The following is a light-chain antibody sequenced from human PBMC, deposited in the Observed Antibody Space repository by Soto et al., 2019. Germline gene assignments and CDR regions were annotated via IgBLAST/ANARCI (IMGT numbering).Light chain of an antibody. CDR1: QTVRSSY. Sequence: EIVLTQSPATLSLSPGQRATLSCRASQTVRSSYLAWYQQKPGQAPRLLIYDASDRATGIPARFSGSGSGTDFTLTISSLQPEDFATYYCQQANSFPLTFGGGTKVEIK. V-gene: IGKV3D-7*01. CDR2: DAS. CDR3: QQANSFPLT. J-gene: IGKJ4*01.